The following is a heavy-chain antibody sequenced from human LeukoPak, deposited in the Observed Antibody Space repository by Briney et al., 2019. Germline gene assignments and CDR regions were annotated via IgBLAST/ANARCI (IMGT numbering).Heavy chain of an antibody. J-gene: IGHJ4*02. CDR2: IYYSGST. D-gene: IGHD6-13*01. CDR3: ATPDPQLVLHY. Sequence: PSETLSLTCTVSGGSISSGDYYWSWIRQPPGKGLGWIGYIYYSGSTYYNPSLKSRVTISVDTSKNQFSLKLSSVTAADTAVYYCATPDPQLVLHYWGQGTLVTVSS. CDR1: GGSISSGDYY. V-gene: IGHV4-30-4*08.